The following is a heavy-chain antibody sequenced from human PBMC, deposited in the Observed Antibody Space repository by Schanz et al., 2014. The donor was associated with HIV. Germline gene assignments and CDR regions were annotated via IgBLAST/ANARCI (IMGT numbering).Heavy chain of an antibody. Sequence: EVRLVESGGGLVQPGGSLRLSCAASGFTFSRYSMNWVRQTPGKGREWVSTISAGVGTASYADSVKGRFTISRDNSRNILYLQMSNLRAEDTALYYCVTEQYSTISAWGQGALVIVSS. CDR3: VTEQYSTISA. D-gene: IGHD2-15*01. CDR1: GFTFSRYS. V-gene: IGHV3-23*04. CDR2: ISAGVGTA. J-gene: IGHJ5*02.